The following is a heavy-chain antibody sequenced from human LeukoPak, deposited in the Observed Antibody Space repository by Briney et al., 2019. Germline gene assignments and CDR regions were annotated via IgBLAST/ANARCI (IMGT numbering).Heavy chain of an antibody. V-gene: IGHV1-69*06. Sequence: SVKVSCKASGYTFTSYYMHWVRQAPGQGLEWMGGIIPIFGTANYAQKFQGRVTITADKSTSTAYMELSSLRSEDTAVYYCARLNAYSNYVPHIGLSFYYYMDVWGKGTTVTVSS. CDR2: IIPIFGTA. J-gene: IGHJ6*03. CDR1: GYTFTSYY. D-gene: IGHD4-11*01. CDR3: ARLNAYSNYVPHIGLSFYYYMDV.